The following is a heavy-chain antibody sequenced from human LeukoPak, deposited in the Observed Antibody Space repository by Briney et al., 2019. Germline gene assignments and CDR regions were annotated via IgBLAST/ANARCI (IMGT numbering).Heavy chain of an antibody. Sequence: SGGSLRLSCAASGFTFSNYWMHWVRQTPGKGLMWVSRISSNGAYTSYADSVKGRFTISRDNAMQTVSLQMNSLRAEDTAVYYCARDFGNHGGDYWGQGTLVTVSS. CDR2: ISSNGAYT. CDR3: ARDFGNHGGDY. D-gene: IGHD3-16*01. CDR1: GFTFSNYW. V-gene: IGHV3-74*01. J-gene: IGHJ4*02.